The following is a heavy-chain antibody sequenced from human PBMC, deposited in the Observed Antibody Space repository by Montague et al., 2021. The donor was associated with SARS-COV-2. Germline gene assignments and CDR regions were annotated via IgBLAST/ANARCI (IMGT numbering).Heavy chain of an antibody. CDR3: ARHDITWYFDP. D-gene: IGHD3-16*01. CDR2: INYSGST. CDR1: GGSTSSSSYY. Sequence: SETLSLTCTVSGGSTSSSSYYWGWIRQPPGKGLEWIATINYSGSTLYNPSLKSRVTISVDTSKNQVSLNLNSVTAADTATYYCARHDITWYFDPWGQGTLVTVSS. J-gene: IGHJ5*02. V-gene: IGHV4-39*01.